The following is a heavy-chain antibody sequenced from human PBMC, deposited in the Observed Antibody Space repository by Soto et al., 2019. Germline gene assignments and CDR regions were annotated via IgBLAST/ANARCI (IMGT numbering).Heavy chain of an antibody. CDR2: INPNSGGT. CDR3: ARGMGYCSGGSCYYYGMDV. D-gene: IGHD2-15*01. V-gene: IGHV1-2*04. Sequence: GASVKVSCKASGYTFTGYYMHWVRQAPGQGLEWMGWINPNSGGTNYAQKFQGWVTITRDTSISTAYMELSRLRSDDTAVYYCARGMGYCSGGSCYYYGMDVWGQGTTVTVSS. J-gene: IGHJ6*02. CDR1: GYTFTGYY.